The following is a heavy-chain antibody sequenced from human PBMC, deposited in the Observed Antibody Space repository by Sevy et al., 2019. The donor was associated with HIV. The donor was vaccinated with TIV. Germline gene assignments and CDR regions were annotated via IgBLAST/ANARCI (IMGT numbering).Heavy chain of an antibody. CDR3: ARESYDFWTGPVDYDYGMDV. J-gene: IGHJ6*02. CDR1: GYTFSDSGYY. Sequence: ASVKVSCKASGYTFSDSGYYVHWVRQAPGQGLGWMGWINPKSGATNYAQKFQGRVTMTRDTSVSTANMELSRLRSDDTAVYYCARESYDFWTGPVDYDYGMDVWGQGTTVTVSS. D-gene: IGHD3-3*01. V-gene: IGHV1-2*02. CDR2: INPKSGAT.